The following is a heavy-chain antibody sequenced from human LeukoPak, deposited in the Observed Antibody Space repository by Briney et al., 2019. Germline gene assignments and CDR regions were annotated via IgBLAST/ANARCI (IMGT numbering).Heavy chain of an antibody. V-gene: IGHV1-2*02. CDR1: GYTFTGYY. CDR2: INPSSGGT. D-gene: IGHD2-8*01. CDR3: ARSGVPIYCTNGVCSFDY. Sequence: ASVKVSCKASGYTFTGYYMHWVRQAPGQGLGWMGWINPSSGGTNYAQKFQGRVTMTRDTSISTAYMELSRLRSDDTAVYYCARSGVPIYCTNGVCSFDYWGQGTLVTVSS. J-gene: IGHJ4*02.